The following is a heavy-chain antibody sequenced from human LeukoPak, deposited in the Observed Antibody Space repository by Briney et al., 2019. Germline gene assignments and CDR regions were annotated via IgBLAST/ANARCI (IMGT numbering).Heavy chain of an antibody. CDR2: TYLSGNT. D-gene: IGHD1-26*01. Sequence: PSETLSRTCSVSGASIKNYYWNWIRQPPGEGLEWIGNTYLSGNTNYNPSLKGRVTISLDTSKSQFSLKMSSVTAADTAVYYCAKDWELGSWGQGTLVTISS. J-gene: IGHJ5*02. V-gene: IGHV4-59*01. CDR3: AKDWELGS. CDR1: GASIKNYY.